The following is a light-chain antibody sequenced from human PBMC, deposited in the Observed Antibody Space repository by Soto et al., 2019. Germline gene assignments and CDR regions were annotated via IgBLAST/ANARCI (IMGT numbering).Light chain of an antibody. V-gene: IGKV3-20*01. CDR1: QTVRNNY. CDR2: DAS. CDR3: QQYGSSGT. Sequence: EFLLTQSPGTLSLSPGERATLSCRASQTVRNNYLAWYQQKPGQAPRLLIYDASSRATGIPDRFSGGGSGTDFTLTISRLEPEDFAVYYCQQYGSSGTFGQGTKVDIK. J-gene: IGKJ1*01.